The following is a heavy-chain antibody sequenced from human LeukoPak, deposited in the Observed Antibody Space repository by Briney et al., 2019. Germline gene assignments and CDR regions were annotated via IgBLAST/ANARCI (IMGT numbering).Heavy chain of an antibody. J-gene: IGHJ4*02. V-gene: IGHV3-15*01. CDR1: GFTFSNAW. CDR3: TTNIHYDSSGRPLDY. D-gene: IGHD3-22*01. CDR2: IKGKTDGGTT. Sequence: GGSLRLSCAASGFTFSNAWMSWVRQAPGKGLEWVGRIKGKTDGGTTDYAAPVKGRFSISRDDSKNTLYLQMNRLKTEDTAVYYCTTNIHYDSSGRPLDYWGQGTLVTVSS.